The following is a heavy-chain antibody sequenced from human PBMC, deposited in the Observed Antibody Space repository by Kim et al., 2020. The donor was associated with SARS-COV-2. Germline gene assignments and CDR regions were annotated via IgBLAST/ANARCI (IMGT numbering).Heavy chain of an antibody. CDR3: AKDKGLRLGEGGGMDV. Sequence: GGSLRLSCAASGFTFDDYAMHWVRQAPGKGLEWVSGISWNSGSIGYADSVKGRFTISRDNAKNSLYLQMNSLRAEDTALYYCAKDKGLRLGEGGGMDVWGQGTTVTVSS. V-gene: IGHV3-9*01. D-gene: IGHD3-16*01. CDR2: ISWNSGSI. J-gene: IGHJ6*02. CDR1: GFTFDDYA.